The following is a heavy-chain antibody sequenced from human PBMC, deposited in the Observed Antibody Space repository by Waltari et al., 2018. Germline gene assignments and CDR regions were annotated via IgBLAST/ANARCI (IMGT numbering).Heavy chain of an antibody. D-gene: IGHD1-26*01. CDR1: GFSLSTSGVG. CDR2: IYWNDDK. CDR3: ALLRMIQGELEYYFDY. V-gene: IGHV2-5*01. Sequence: QITLKESGPTLVKPTQTLTLNCTFSGFSLSTSGVGVGWIRQTPGKALAWLALIYWNDDKRYSPSLKSRLTITQDTSKNQVVLTMTNMDPVDTATYYCALLRMIQGELEYYFDYWGQGTLVTVSS. J-gene: IGHJ4*02.